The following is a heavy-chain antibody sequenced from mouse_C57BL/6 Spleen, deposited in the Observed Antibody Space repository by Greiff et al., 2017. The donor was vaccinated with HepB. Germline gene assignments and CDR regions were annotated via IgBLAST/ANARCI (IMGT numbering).Heavy chain of an antibody. J-gene: IGHJ4*01. D-gene: IGHD2-5*01. CDR3: ARHRAAYYSNYGSAMDY. V-gene: IGHV5-12*01. CDR2: ISNGGGST. CDR1: GFTFSDYY. Sequence: EVQVVESGGGLVQPGGSLKLSCAASGFTFSDYYMYWVRQTPEKRLEWVAYISNGGGSTYYPDTVKGRFTISRDNAKNTLYLQMSRLKSEDTAMYYCARHRAAYYSNYGSAMDYWGQGTSVTVSS.